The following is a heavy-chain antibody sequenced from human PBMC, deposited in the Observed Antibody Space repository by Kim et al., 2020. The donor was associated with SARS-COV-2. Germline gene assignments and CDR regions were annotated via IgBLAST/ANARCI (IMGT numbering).Heavy chain of an antibody. V-gene: IGHV4-59*13. Sequence: SETLSLTCTVSGGSISSYYWSWIRQPPGKGLEWIGYIYYSGSTNYNPSLKSRVTISVDTSKNQFSLKLSSVTAADKAVYYCARDESGEYYYGMDVWGQGTTVTVSS. CDR3: ARDESGEYYYGMDV. CDR1: GGSISSYY. CDR2: IYYSGST. J-gene: IGHJ6*02. D-gene: IGHD1-26*01.